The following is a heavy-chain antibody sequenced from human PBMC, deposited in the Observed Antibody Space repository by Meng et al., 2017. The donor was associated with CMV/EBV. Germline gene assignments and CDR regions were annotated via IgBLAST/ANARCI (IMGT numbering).Heavy chain of an antibody. J-gene: IGHJ5*02. CDR2: IIPIFGTA. Sequence: SFQVSCKASAGTFISYAISWVRQAPGQGLEWMGGIIPIFGTANYAQKFQGRVTITTDESTSTAYMELSSLRSEDTAVYYCARGGFIVATILVVQNWFDPWGQGTLVTVSS. CDR3: ARGGFIVATILVVQNWFDP. D-gene: IGHD5-12*01. CDR1: AGTFISYA. V-gene: IGHV1-69*05.